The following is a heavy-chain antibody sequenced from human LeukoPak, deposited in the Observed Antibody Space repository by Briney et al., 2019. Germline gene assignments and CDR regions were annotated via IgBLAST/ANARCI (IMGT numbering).Heavy chain of an antibody. D-gene: IGHD4-17*01. Sequence: GGSLRLSCAASGLTFSSYSMSWVRQGRGTGLEWVSANSGSGDTTFYADSVKGRFTISRDNSKNTLFLQVNSLRVEDTAVYFCAKELTTERTPGVDSWGQGTLVTVSS. V-gene: IGHV3-23*01. CDR2: NSGSGDTT. J-gene: IGHJ4*02. CDR1: GLTFSSYS. CDR3: AKELTTERTPGVDS.